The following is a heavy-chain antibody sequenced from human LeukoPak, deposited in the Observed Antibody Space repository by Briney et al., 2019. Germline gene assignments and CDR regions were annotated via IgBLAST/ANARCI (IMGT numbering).Heavy chain of an antibody. D-gene: IGHD6-19*01. V-gene: IGHV1-18*01. CDR2: ISAYNGNT. CDR3: AREIGLYSSGWRAFDY. CDR1: GYTFTSYG. J-gene: IGHJ4*02. Sequence: GASVKVSCKASGYTFTSYGISWVRQAPGQGLEWMGWISAYNGNTNYAQKLQGRVTMTTDTSTSTAYMELRSLRSDDTAVYYCAREIGLYSSGWRAFDYWGQGTLVTVSS.